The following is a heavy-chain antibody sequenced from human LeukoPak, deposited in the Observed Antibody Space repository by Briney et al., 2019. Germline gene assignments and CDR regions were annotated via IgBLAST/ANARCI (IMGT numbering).Heavy chain of an antibody. Sequence: GGSLRLSCAASGFTFSSYAMSWVRQAPGKGLEWVSAISGSGGSTYYADSVKGRFTISRDNSENTLYLQMNCLRAEDTAVYYCAKDRSYSSSWYYYYGMDVWGQGTTVTVSS. CDR2: ISGSGGST. CDR1: GFTFSSYA. D-gene: IGHD6-13*01. V-gene: IGHV3-23*01. CDR3: AKDRSYSSSWYYYYGMDV. J-gene: IGHJ6*02.